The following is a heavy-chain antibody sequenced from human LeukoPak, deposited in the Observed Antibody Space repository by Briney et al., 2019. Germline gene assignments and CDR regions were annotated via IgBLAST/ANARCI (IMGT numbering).Heavy chain of an antibody. Sequence: GWALRLSCAASGLTFSRYSMHWVRQAPGKGLEWVSSISSSSSYIYYADSVKGRFTISRDNAKNSLYLQMNSLRAEDTAVYYCARVVQPVAFDIWGQGTMVTVSS. D-gene: IGHD1-14*01. V-gene: IGHV3-21*01. CDR1: GLTFSRYS. CDR3: ARVVQPVAFDI. J-gene: IGHJ3*02. CDR2: ISSSSSYI.